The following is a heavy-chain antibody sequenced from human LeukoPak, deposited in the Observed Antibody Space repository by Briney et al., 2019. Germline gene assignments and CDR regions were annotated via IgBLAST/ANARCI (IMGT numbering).Heavy chain of an antibody. CDR1: GFTFSSYG. J-gene: IGHJ4*02. V-gene: IGHV3-33*06. CDR3: AKDDKYYDSSGYSDY. CDR2: IWYDGSNK. D-gene: IGHD3-22*01. Sequence: GGSLRLSCAASGFTFSSYGMHWVRQAPGKGLEWVAVIWYDGSNKYYADSVKGRFTISRDNSKNTLYLQMNSLRAEDTAVYYCAKDDKYYDSSGYSDYWGQGTLVTVS.